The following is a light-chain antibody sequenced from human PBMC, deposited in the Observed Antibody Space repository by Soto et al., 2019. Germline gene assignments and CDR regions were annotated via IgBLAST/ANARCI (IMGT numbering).Light chain of an antibody. Sequence: QSALTQPASVSGSPGQSITISCTGTSSDVGGYNYVSWYQQHPGKAPKLMIYEGSKRPSGVSRRFSGSKSGNTASLTISGLQADDEADYYCCSYGGTNILFGSGTKLTVL. J-gene: IGLJ1*01. CDR2: EGS. CDR3: CSYGGTNIL. V-gene: IGLV2-23*01. CDR1: SSDVGGYNY.